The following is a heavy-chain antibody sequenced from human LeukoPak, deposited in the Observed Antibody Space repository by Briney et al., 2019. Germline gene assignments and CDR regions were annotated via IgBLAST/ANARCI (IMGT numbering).Heavy chain of an antibody. CDR3: ARVAINDYGDYFDY. Sequence: GGSLRLSCAASGFTFSDNYMSWIRQAPGKGLEWVSYISSSGSIYYADSVRGRFTISRDNAKNSLYLQMNSLRAEDTAVYYCARVAINDYGDYFDYWGQGTLVTVSS. CDR1: GFTFSDNY. V-gene: IGHV3-11*04. D-gene: IGHD4-17*01. CDR2: ISSSGSI. J-gene: IGHJ4*02.